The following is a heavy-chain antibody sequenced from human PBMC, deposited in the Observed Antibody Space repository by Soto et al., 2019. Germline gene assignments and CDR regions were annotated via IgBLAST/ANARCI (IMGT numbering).Heavy chain of an antibody. V-gene: IGHV4-59*01. Sequence: PSETLSLTCTVSGGSISTYYWNWIRQPPGKGLEWIGYIYYSGSTNYNPSLKSRVTISVDTSKNLFSLKLSSVTAADTAVYYCARMRGTYYFDYWGQGTLVTVSS. J-gene: IGHJ4*02. CDR1: GGSISTYY. CDR3: ARMRGTYYFDY. CDR2: IYYSGST.